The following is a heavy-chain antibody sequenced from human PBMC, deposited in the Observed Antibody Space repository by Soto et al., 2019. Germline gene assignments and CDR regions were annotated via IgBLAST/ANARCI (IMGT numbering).Heavy chain of an antibody. CDR1: GDTFSFYT. V-gene: IGHV1-69*02. CDR3: ATSYGSGSSPFDY. J-gene: IGHJ4*02. D-gene: IGHD3-10*01. Sequence: QVQLVQSGAEVKKPGSSVKVSCKASGDTFSFYTLNWIRQAPGQGFEWVGRVNPILAMSSSAHKFQGRVSMFADKSTGTAYMELRSLRSDDTAGYYCATSYGSGSSPFDYCGQGTLFTVSS. CDR2: VNPILAMS.